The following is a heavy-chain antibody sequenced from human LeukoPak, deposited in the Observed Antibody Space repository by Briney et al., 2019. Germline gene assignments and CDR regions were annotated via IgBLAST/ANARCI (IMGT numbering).Heavy chain of an antibody. D-gene: IGHD3-22*01. Sequence: PGGSLRLSCAASGFTFSSYGMHWVRQAPGKGLEWVAVISYDGSNKYYADSVKGRFTISRDNSKNTLYLQMNSLRAEDTAVYYCAREQGGYYYFDYWGQGTLVTVSS. CDR3: AREQGGYYYFDY. J-gene: IGHJ4*02. V-gene: IGHV3-30*03. CDR2: ISYDGSNK. CDR1: GFTFSSYG.